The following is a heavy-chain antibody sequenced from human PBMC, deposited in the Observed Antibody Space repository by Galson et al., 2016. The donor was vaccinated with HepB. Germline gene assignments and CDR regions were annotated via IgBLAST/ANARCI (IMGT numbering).Heavy chain of an antibody. Sequence: QSGAEVKKPGEPLKISCQASGYNFNVYWIAWVRQKPGKGLEWMGIIYPDDSDAKYSPSFEGQVIFSADKSTSTVYLQWSSLEASDSAIYYCARQGSEDYDGTAVGSWGQGTLVTVSS. CDR3: ARQGSEDYDGTAVGS. CDR1: GYNFNVYW. CDR2: IYPDDSDA. J-gene: IGHJ4*02. D-gene: IGHD3-22*01. V-gene: IGHV5-51*01.